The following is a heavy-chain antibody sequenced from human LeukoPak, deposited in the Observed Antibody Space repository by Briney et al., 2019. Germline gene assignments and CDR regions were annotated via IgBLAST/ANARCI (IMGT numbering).Heavy chain of an antibody. CDR1: GFIFNNYA. Sequence: GGSLRLSCAASGFIFNNYAMGWVRQAPGKGLEWVSATNGGGGSTYYADSVRGRFTISRDNSKNTLYLQMSSLRAEDTALYYCAKVVNSGYYYYFDYWGQGTLVTVSS. D-gene: IGHD1-26*01. V-gene: IGHV3-23*01. CDR2: TNGGGGST. CDR3: AKVVNSGYYYYFDY. J-gene: IGHJ4*02.